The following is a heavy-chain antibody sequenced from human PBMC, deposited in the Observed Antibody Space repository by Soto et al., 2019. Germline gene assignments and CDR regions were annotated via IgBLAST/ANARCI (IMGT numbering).Heavy chain of an antibody. CDR3: ARGLSITMLVVVIGAFDI. CDR2: IIPIFGTA. CDR1: GGTFSSYA. J-gene: IGHJ3*02. D-gene: IGHD3-22*01. Sequence: QVQLVQSGAEVKKPGSSVKVSCKASGGTFSSYAISWVRQAPGQGLEWMGGIIPIFGTANYAQKFQGRVTISAEXXTXTXXMELRSLRSEDTAVYYCARGLSITMLVVVIGAFDIWGQGTMVTVSS. V-gene: IGHV1-69*12.